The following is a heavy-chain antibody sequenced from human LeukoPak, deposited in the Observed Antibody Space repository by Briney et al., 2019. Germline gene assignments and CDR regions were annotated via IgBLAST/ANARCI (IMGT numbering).Heavy chain of an antibody. V-gene: IGHV3-23*01. CDR2: ISGSGGST. J-gene: IGHJ6*02. CDR1: GFTFSSYA. CDR3: ASVPDRVVVAAIYYYGMDV. Sequence: GGSLRLSCAASGFTFSSYAMSWVRQAPGKGLEWVSAISGSGGSTYYADSVKGRFTISRDNSKNALYLQMNSLRAEDTAVYYCASVPDRVVVAAIYYYGMDVWGQGTTVTVSS. D-gene: IGHD2-15*01.